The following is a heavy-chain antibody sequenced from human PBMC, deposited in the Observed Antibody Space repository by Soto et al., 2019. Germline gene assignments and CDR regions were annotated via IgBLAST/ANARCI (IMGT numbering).Heavy chain of an antibody. CDR2: ISSNGVKT. CDR3: AKSSSFYCGSTNCYIY. J-gene: IGHJ4*02. CDR1: GFAFSSFA. Sequence: GGPLRLSCAASGFAFSSFAMNWVRQAPGKGLEWVSGISSNGVKTYFADSVKGRFTISRDNSKNTLYLQMNSLRAEDTAVYYCAKSSSFYCGSTNCYIYWGQGTLVTVSS. D-gene: IGHD2-2*02. V-gene: IGHV3-23*01.